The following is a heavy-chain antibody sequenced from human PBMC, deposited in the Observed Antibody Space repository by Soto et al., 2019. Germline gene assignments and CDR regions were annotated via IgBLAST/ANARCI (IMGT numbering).Heavy chain of an antibody. CDR2: TYYTGST. V-gene: IGHV4-59*01. Sequence: SETLSLTCTFSGSSLSSYYLILLRQAPGKGLEWIGYTYYTGSTNYNPSLKSRVTMSVDTSKSQFSLKLNSVTAADTAVYYCARTYCSGGNCYPGGNWFDPWGQGTPVTVSS. D-gene: IGHD2-15*01. CDR3: ARTYCSGGNCYPGGNWFDP. J-gene: IGHJ5*02. CDR1: GSSLSSYY.